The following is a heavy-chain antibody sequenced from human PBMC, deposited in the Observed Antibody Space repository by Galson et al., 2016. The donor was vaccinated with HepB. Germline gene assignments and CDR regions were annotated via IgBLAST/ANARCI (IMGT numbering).Heavy chain of an antibody. Sequence: SLRLSCAASGFTFKNFGMTWVRQAPGKGLEWVSTICGSCGDIDYADSVQGRFTISRDNSKYTLSLQMNSLRAEDTATYYCAIDPSHWIENPFALWGQGTLVTVSS. D-gene: IGHD2-2*03. J-gene: IGHJ4*02. V-gene: IGHV3-23*01. CDR2: ICGSCGDI. CDR1: GFTFKNFG. CDR3: AIDPSHWIENPFAL.